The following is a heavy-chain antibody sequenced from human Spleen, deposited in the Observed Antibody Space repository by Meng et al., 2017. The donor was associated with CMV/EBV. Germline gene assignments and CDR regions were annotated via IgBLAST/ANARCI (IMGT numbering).Heavy chain of an antibody. D-gene: IGHD3-9*01. J-gene: IGHJ6*02. CDR2: INPHSGAT. V-gene: IGHV1-18*04. CDR1: GGTLSSFA. CDR3: ARRGDDIFYGMDV. Sequence: ASVKVSCKASGGTLSSFAINWLRQAPAQGLEWVGWINPHSGATNYAQKFQGRVTMTTDTSTSTAYMELRSLRSDDTAVYYCARRGDDIFYGMDVWGQGTTVTVSS.